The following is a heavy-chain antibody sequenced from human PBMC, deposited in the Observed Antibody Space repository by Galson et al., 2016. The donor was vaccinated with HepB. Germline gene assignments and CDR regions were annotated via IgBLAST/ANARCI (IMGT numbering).Heavy chain of an antibody. V-gene: IGHV3-30*18. CDR1: GFTFRRYG. CDR2: ILYAGSYE. CDR3: AKDAILACGRDCYIDY. D-gene: IGHD2-21*02. Sequence: SLRLSCAASGFTFRRYGMHWVRQAPGKGLEWLAGILYAGSYEYYGDSVKGRITISRDNSKNTLNLQMNSLTSEATAVYYCAKDAILACGRDCYIDYWGQGTLVTVSS. J-gene: IGHJ4*02.